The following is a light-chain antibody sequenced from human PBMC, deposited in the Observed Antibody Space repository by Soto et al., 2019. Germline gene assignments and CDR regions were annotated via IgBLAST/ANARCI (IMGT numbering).Light chain of an antibody. J-gene: IGLJ1*01. V-gene: IGLV2-14*01. CDR1: SSDIGGYNY. CDR2: EVS. CDR3: SSYTSSSTVYV. Sequence: QSVLTQPASVSGSPGQSITISCTVTSSDIGGYNYVSWYQQHPGKAPKLMIYEVSNRPSGVSNRFSGSKSDNTASLTISGLQAEDEADYYCSSYTSSSTVYVFGAGTKVTVL.